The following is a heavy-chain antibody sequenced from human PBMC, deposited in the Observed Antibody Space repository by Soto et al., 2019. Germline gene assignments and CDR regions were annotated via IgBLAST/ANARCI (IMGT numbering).Heavy chain of an antibody. CDR3: AKDVSVWELVYYFDY. D-gene: IGHD1-26*01. Sequence: GESLKISCAASGFTFSSYAMSWVRQAPGKGLEWVSAISGSGGSTYYADSVKGRFTISRDNSKNTLYLQMNSLRAEDTAVYYCAKDVSVWELVYYFDYWGQGTLVTVSS. J-gene: IGHJ4*02. V-gene: IGHV3-23*01. CDR1: GFTFSSYA. CDR2: ISGSGGST.